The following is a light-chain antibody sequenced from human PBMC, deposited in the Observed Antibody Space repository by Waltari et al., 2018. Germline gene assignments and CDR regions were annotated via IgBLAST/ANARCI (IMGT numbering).Light chain of an antibody. CDR3: QQSYSTPEYT. J-gene: IGKJ2*01. V-gene: IGKV1-39*01. Sequence: DIQMTQSPSSLSASVGDRVTITCRASQSISSYLNWYQQKPGKPPKLLIYAASSLQSGVPSRFSGSGSGTDFTLTISSLQPEDFATYYCQQSYSTPEYTFGQGTKLEIK. CDR1: QSISSY. CDR2: AAS.